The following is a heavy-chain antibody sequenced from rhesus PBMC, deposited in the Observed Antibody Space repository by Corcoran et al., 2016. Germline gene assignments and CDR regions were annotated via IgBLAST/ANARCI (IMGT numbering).Heavy chain of an antibody. CDR2: ISESGGTI. Sequence: DVQLVESGGGLVKPGGSLRLSCVASGFTFSSYEMHWVRQAPGKGLEWVSVISESGGTIYYADSVKGRFPISRDNAKTSLFLQINSLRAEDTAVYYCTRDAWQLELFDYWGQGVLVTVSS. CDR3: TRDAWQLELFDY. CDR1: GFTFSSYE. J-gene: IGHJ4*01. V-gene: IGHV3-100*02. D-gene: IGHD6-25*01.